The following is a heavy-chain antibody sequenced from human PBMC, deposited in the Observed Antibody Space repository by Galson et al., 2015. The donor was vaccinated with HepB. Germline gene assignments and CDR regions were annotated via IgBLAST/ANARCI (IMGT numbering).Heavy chain of an antibody. J-gene: IGHJ4*02. CDR2: MNPSGGAT. V-gene: IGHV1-46*01. CDR3: ARTNTGLVSDY. Sequence: SVKVSCKASGGTFSSYAISWVRQAPGQGLEWMGIMNPSGGATTYAQKFQGRVTMTRDTSTSTVYMELSSLRSEDTAVYYCARTNTGLVSDYWGQGTLVTVSS. D-gene: IGHD5-18*01. CDR1: GGTFSSYA.